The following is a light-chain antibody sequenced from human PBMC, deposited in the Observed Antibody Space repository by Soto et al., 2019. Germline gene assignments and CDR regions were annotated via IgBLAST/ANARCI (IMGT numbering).Light chain of an antibody. CDR3: CLYTGTNTYV. CDR2: EVS. CDR1: SSDVGSYNL. V-gene: IGLV2-14*02. Sequence: QSALTQPASVSGSPGQSITISCTGSSSDVGSYNLVSWYQQLPGKAPKLVIYEVSARPSGVSNRFSGSKSGNTASLIISGLQAEDEADYYCCLYTGTNTYVFGTGTKLTVL. J-gene: IGLJ1*01.